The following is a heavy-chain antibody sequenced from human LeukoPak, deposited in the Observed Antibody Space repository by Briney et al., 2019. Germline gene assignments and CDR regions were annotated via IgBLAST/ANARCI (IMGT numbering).Heavy chain of an antibody. CDR1: GGTFSSYA. D-gene: IGHD6-13*01. CDR3: VRGPRVLIAAAGTKYFQH. V-gene: IGHV1-69*05. CDR2: IIPIFGTA. Sequence: GSSVKVSCKASGGTFSSYAISWVRQAPGQGLEWMGGIIPIFGTANYAQKFQGRVTITTDESTSTAYMELSSLRSEDTAVYYCVRGPRVLIAAAGTKYFQHWGQGTLVTVSS. J-gene: IGHJ1*01.